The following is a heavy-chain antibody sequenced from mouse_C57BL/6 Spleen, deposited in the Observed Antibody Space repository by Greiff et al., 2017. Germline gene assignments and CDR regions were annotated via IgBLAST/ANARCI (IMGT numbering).Heavy chain of an antibody. CDR1: GYTFTSYW. J-gene: IGHJ2*01. V-gene: IGHV1-69*01. Sequence: VQLQQPGAELVMPGASVKLSCKASGYTFTSYWMHWVKQRPGQGLEWIGEIDPSDSYTNYNQKFKGKSTLTVDKSSSTAYMQLSSLTSEDSAVYYCARCGNYAYYFDYWGQGTTLTVSA. CDR2: IDPSDSYT. D-gene: IGHD2-1*01. CDR3: ARCGNYAYYFDY.